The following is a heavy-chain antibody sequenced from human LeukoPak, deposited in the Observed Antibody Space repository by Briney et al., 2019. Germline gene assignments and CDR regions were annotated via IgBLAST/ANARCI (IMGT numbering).Heavy chain of an antibody. Sequence: SETLSLTCTVSGGSISSYYWSWIRQPPGKGLEWIGYIFYSGTTKYNPSLRSRVTISADTSKNQFSLKLSSVTAADTAVYYCARSDILTLIDYWGQGTLVTVSS. CDR2: IFYSGTT. J-gene: IGHJ4*02. D-gene: IGHD3-9*01. CDR1: GGSISSYY. V-gene: IGHV4-59*12. CDR3: ARSDILTLIDY.